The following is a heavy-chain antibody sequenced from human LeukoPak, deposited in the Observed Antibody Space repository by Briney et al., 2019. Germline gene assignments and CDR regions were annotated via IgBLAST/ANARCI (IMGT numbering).Heavy chain of an antibody. V-gene: IGHV1-46*01. Sequence: ASVTVSFTASGYTFTSNYIHWVRQAPGQGLEWMGMIYPRDGSTSYAQKFRGRVTVTRDTSTSTVHMELSGLRSEDTAVYYCARDQEGFDYWGQGTLVTVSS. CDR2: IYPRDGST. CDR1: GYTFTSNY. J-gene: IGHJ4*02. CDR3: ARDQEGFDY.